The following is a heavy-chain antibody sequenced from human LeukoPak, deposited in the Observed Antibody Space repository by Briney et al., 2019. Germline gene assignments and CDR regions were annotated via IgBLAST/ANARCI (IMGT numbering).Heavy chain of an antibody. CDR2: MNPNSGNT. Sequence: GASVKVSCKASGYTFTSYDINWVRQATGQGLEWMGWMNPNSGNTGYAQKFQGRVTITRNTSISTAFMELSSLRSEDTAVYYCARLDTVYYGSGSYYDAFDIWGQGTMVTVSS. D-gene: IGHD3-10*01. CDR3: ARLDTVYYGSGSYYDAFDI. J-gene: IGHJ3*02. CDR1: GYTFTSYD. V-gene: IGHV1-8*01.